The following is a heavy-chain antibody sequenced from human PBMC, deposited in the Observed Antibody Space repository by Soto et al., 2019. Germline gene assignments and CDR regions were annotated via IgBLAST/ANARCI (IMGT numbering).Heavy chain of an antibody. Sequence: GGSLRLSCAASGFTLSNYWMHWVRQVPGKGLVWVSVIYRDGGTTRYADSVKGRFTISRDNGKNTLYLQMNSLRAEDTAVYYCTRDLGGESDYWGQGTLVTVSS. J-gene: IGHJ4*02. CDR3: TRDLGGESDY. CDR1: GFTLSNYW. V-gene: IGHV3-74*01. D-gene: IGHD3-16*01. CDR2: IYRDGGTT.